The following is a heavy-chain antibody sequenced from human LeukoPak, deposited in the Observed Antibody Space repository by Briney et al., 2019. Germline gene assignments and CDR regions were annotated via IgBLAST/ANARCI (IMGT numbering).Heavy chain of an antibody. D-gene: IGHD3-9*01. CDR1: GFTFSDYY. CDR2: IYSGGST. Sequence: GGSLRLSCAASGFTFSDYYMSWIRQAPGKGLEWVSVIYSGGSTYYADSVKGRFTISRDNSKNTLYLQMNSLRAEDTAVYYCARVFDGDGYFDWLSEGADAFDIWGQGTMVTVSS. J-gene: IGHJ3*02. CDR3: ARVFDGDGYFDWLSEGADAFDI. V-gene: IGHV3-53*01.